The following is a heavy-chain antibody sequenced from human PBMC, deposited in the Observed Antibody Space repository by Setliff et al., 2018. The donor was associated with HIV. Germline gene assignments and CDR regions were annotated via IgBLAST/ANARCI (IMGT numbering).Heavy chain of an antibody. Sequence: PSETLSLTCTVSSGSISGSNYYWGWLRQPPGKGLEWIGVVYYSGNTYYNPSLTSRVTISVDTSNNQFSLRLSSVTAADTAIYYCARPTHFRITVGASFDPWGQGTLVTVSS. CDR1: SGSISGSNYY. V-gene: IGHV4-39*01. D-gene: IGHD1-26*01. CDR2: VYYSGNT. CDR3: ARPTHFRITVGASFDP. J-gene: IGHJ5*02.